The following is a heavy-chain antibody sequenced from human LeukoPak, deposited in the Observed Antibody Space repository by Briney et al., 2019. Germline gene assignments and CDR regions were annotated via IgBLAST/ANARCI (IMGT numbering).Heavy chain of an antibody. D-gene: IGHD5-24*01. CDR3: ARSSRDGYNYFDY. CDR1: GGSISSGGYY. CDR2: IYYSGST. V-gene: IGHV4-31*03. Sequence: SETLSLTCTVSGGSISSGGYYWSWIRQHPGKGLEWIGYIYYSGSTNHNPSLKSRVTISVDRSKNQFSLKLSSVTAADTAVYYCARSSRDGYNYFDYWGQGTLVTVPS. J-gene: IGHJ4*02.